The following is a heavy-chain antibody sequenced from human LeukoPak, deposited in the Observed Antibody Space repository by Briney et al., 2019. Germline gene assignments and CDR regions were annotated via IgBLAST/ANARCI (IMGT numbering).Heavy chain of an antibody. J-gene: IGHJ4*02. V-gene: IGHV3-23*01. D-gene: IGHD3-3*01. Sequence: PGGSLRLSCAASGFTFSSYAMSWVRQAPGKGLEWVSAISGSGGSTYYADSVKGRFTISRDNSKNTLYLQMNSLRAEDTAVYYCARGRGSGYSRAFDYWGQGTLVTVSS. CDR3: ARGRGSGYSRAFDY. CDR2: ISGSGGST. CDR1: GFTFSSYA.